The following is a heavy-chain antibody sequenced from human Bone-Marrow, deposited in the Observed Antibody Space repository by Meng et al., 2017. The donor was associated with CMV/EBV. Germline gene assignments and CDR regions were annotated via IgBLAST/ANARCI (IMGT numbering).Heavy chain of an antibody. Sequence: ASVKVSCKASGYIFTDYYIHWVRQAPGQSLEWMGWMNPNSGNTGYAQKFQGRVTMTRDTSISTAYMELSSLTSEDTAVYSCARRGPDYYYAMDVWGQGTTVTVAS. CDR1: GYIFTDYY. CDR2: MNPNSGNT. V-gene: IGHV1-8*02. CDR3: ARRGPDYYYAMDV. J-gene: IGHJ6*02.